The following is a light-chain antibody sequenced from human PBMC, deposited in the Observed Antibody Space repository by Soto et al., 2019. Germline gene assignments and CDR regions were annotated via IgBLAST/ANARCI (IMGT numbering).Light chain of an antibody. CDR1: QSVSSNY. CDR2: GAS. J-gene: IGKJ2*01. CDR3: QQYGSSRRT. Sequence: EIVLTQSPATLSLSPGERATLSCRASQSVSSNYLAWYQQKPGQAPSLLIYGASSRATGIPDRFSGSGSGTDFTLTISRLEPEDFAVYYCQQYGSSRRTFGQGTKLEIK. V-gene: IGKV3-20*01.